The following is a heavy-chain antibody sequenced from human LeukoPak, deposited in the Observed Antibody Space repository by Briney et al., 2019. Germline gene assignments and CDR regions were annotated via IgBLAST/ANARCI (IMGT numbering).Heavy chain of an antibody. J-gene: IGHJ6*02. CDR2: IYYSGST. CDR1: GGSVSSGSYY. Sequence: PSETLSLTCTVSGGSVSSGSYYWSWIRQPPGKGLEWIGYIYYSGSTSYNPSLKSRVTISLDTSKNQFSLKLSSVTAADTAIYYCARDQVDTATNAYYYYGMDVWGQGTTVTVSS. CDR3: ARDQVDTATNAYYYYGMDV. V-gene: IGHV4-61*01. D-gene: IGHD5-18*01.